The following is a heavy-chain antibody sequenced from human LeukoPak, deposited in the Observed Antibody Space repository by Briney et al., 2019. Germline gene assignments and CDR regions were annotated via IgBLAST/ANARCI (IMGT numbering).Heavy chain of an antibody. CDR1: GFTFSTYV. CDR2: ISASGIGT. CDR3: ANLRGSGSSYFDS. J-gene: IGHJ4*02. V-gene: IGHV3-23*01. D-gene: IGHD3-10*01. Sequence: GGSLRLSCAASGFTFSTYVMSWVRQAPGKGLEWVSTISASGIGTYYADSVKGRFTVSRDNSKNTLYLQMNSLRAVDTAVYFCANLRGSGSSYFDSWGQGTLVTVSS.